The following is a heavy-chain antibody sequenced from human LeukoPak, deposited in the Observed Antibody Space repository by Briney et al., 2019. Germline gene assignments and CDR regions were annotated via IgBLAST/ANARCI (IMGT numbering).Heavy chain of an antibody. CDR1: GFTFSSYA. V-gene: IGHV3-64*01. CDR3: ARFRPYDFWSGSGMDV. Sequence: PGGSLRLSCAASGFTFSSYAMHWVRQAPGKGLEYVSAISSNGGSTYYANSVKGRFTISRDNSKSTLYLQMGSLRAEDMAVYYCARFRPYDFWSGSGMDVWGQGTTVTVSS. D-gene: IGHD3-3*01. CDR2: ISSNGGST. J-gene: IGHJ6*02.